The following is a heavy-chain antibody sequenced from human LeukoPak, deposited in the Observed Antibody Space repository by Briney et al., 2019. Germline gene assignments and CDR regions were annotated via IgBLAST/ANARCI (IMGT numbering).Heavy chain of an antibody. V-gene: IGHV4-59*01. Sequence: SETLSLTCTVSGGSISSYYWSWIRQPPGKGLEWIGYIYYSGSTNYNPSLKSRVTISVDMSKNQFSLNLSSVTAADTAVYYCARSAGIAVDPLFDYWGQGTLVTVSS. CDR2: IYYSGST. J-gene: IGHJ4*02. CDR3: ARSAGIAVDPLFDY. D-gene: IGHD6-19*01. CDR1: GGSISSYY.